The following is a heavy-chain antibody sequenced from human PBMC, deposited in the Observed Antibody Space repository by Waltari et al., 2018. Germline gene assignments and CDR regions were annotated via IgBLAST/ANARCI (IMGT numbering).Heavy chain of an antibody. D-gene: IGHD6-13*01. J-gene: IGHJ3*02. CDR3: ARDGGANGYSSSWYSDAFDI. CDR2: IYYSGST. CDR1: GGSISSYY. V-gene: IGHV4-59*01. Sequence: QVQLQESGPGLVKPSETLSLTCTVSGGSISSYYWSWIRQPPGKGLEWIVYIYYSGSTNYNPSLKSRVTISVDTSKNQFSLKLSSVTAADTAVYYCARDGGANGYSSSWYSDAFDIWGQGTMVTVSS.